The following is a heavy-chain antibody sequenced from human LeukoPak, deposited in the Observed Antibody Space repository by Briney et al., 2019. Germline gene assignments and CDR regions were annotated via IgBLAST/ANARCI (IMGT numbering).Heavy chain of an antibody. V-gene: IGHV3-20*04. CDR1: GFTFDDYG. D-gene: IGHD3-16*01. CDR2: INWNGGST. Sequence: SGGSLRLSCAASGFTFDDYGMSWVRQAPGKGLEWVSGINWNGGSTGYADSVKGRFTISRDNAKNSLYLQMNSLRAEDTALYYCARASFWESPINWFDPWGQGTLVTVSS. J-gene: IGHJ5*02. CDR3: ARASFWESPINWFDP.